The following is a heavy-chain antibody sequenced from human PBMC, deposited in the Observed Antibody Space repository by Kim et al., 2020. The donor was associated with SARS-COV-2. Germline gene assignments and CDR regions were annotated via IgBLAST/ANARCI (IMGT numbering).Heavy chain of an antibody. CDR1: GYTFTSYA. CDR2: INAGNGNT. J-gene: IGHJ6*02. Sequence: ASVKVSCKASGYTFTSYAMHWVRQAPGQRLEWMGWINAGNGNTKYSQKFQGRVTITRDTSASTAYMELSSLRSEDTAVYYCARARPYTAMVHYYYYGMDVWGQGTTVTVSS. D-gene: IGHD5-18*01. V-gene: IGHV1-3*01. CDR3: ARARPYTAMVHYYYYGMDV.